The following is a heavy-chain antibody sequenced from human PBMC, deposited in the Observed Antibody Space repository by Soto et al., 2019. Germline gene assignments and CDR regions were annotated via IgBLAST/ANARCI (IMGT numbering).Heavy chain of an antibody. Sequence: GASVKVSWEGSGGTFSRNAISWGGQAPGQRPEWVGGVIPIFGTANYAQKFQGRVTITADESTSTAYMELSSLRSEDTAVYYCARNGIAAAGTALRFENYYYYYGMDVWGQGTTVTVSS. J-gene: IGHJ6*02. D-gene: IGHD6-13*01. CDR2: VIPIFGTA. CDR3: ARNGIAAAGTALRFENYYYYYGMDV. CDR1: GGTFSRNA. V-gene: IGHV1-69*13.